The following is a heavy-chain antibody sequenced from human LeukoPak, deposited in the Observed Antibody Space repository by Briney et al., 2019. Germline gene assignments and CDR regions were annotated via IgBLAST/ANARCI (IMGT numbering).Heavy chain of an antibody. CDR2: INGDGSMT. CDR1: GFTLSSYW. Sequence: GGSLRLSCAASGFTLSSYWMHWVRQAPGKGLVWVSRINGDGSMTNYADSVKGRFTISRDYAKNTVYLEMHSLRAEDTGLYYCARDIRDYDLWGQGTLVTVSS. CDR3: ARDIRDYDL. J-gene: IGHJ4*02. V-gene: IGHV3-74*01. D-gene: IGHD2-21*01.